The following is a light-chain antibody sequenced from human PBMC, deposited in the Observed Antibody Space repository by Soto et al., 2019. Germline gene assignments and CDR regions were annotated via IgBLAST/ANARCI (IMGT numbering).Light chain of an antibody. CDR2: DVS. J-gene: IGLJ2*01. V-gene: IGLV2-14*01. Sequence: QSVLTQPASVSGSPGQSITISCTGTSSDVGGYNYVSWYQQHPGKAPKLVISDVSNRPSGVSSRFSGSKSGNTASLTISGLQAEDEADYYCSSYTTSSTLVFGGGTKLTVL. CDR1: SSDVGGYNY. CDR3: SSYTTSSTLV.